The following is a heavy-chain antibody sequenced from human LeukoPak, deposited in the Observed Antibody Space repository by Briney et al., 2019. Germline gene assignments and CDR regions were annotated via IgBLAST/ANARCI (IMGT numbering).Heavy chain of an antibody. J-gene: IGHJ4*02. D-gene: IGHD3-16*01. CDR3: AREGLGELTLDY. CDR2: ISTYNGDT. V-gene: IGHV1-18*01. Sequence: ASVKVSCKASGYTFTSYGISWVRQAPGQGLEWMGWISTYNGDTNYAQKLQGRVTMTTDTSTSTAYMELRSLRSDDTAVYYCAREGLGELTLDYWGQGTLVTVSS. CDR1: GYTFTSYG.